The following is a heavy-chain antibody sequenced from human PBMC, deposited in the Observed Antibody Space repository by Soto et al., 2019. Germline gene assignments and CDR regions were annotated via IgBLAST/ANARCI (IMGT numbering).Heavy chain of an antibody. Sequence: QVHLEQRGAGLLKPSETLSLTCTVSGGSFTGHFWSWVRQPPGKGLEWIGEVSHSGNTKYYPSLGSRLTLSVDSSKNQISLALTSVTAADTAVYYCARAKFESTGWHQFDIWGQGTLVTVSS. CDR1: GGSFTGHF. D-gene: IGHD7-27*01. CDR2: VSHSGNT. V-gene: IGHV4-34*02. J-gene: IGHJ4*02. CDR3: ARAKFESTGWHQFDI.